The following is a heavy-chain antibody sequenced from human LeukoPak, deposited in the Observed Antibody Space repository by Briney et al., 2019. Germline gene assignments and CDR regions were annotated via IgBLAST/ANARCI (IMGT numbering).Heavy chain of an antibody. CDR1: GGSVSSGSYY. D-gene: IGHD6-13*01. V-gene: IGHV4-61*01. CDR3: AKSSSSWAYFDY. Sequence: SETLSLTCTVSGGSVSSGSYYWSWIRQPPGKGLEWIGYIYYSGSTNYNPSLKSRVTISVDTSKNQFSLKLSSVTAADTAVYYCAKSSSSWAYFDYWGQGTLVTVSS. CDR2: IYYSGST. J-gene: IGHJ4*02.